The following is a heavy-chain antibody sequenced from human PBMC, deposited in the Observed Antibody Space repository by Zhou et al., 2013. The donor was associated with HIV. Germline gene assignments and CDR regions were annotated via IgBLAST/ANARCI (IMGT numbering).Heavy chain of an antibody. Sequence: QVQLVQSGAEVKKPGSSVKVSCKASGDTFSSYAINWVRQAPGQGLEWMGRIIPILDIANYPQKFQGRVTITADKSTSTAYMELSSLRSEDTAVYYCARCRHLGAQGYFDYWGQGTLVTVSS. V-gene: IGHV1-69*04. D-gene: IGHD3-16*01. J-gene: IGHJ4*02. CDR3: ARCRHLGAQGYFDY. CDR2: IIPILDIA. CDR1: GDTFSSYA.